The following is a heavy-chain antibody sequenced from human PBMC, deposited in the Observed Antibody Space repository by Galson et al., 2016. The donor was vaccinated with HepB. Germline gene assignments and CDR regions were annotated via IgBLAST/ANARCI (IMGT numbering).Heavy chain of an antibody. V-gene: IGHV1-69*13. CDR1: GGTFSSYG. Sequence: SVKVSCKASGGTFSSYGISWVRQAPGEGPEWMGEIIPMFGTTDYAPKFQGRVSITADESTRTAYMELRSLRSEDTAVYFCARDTIGGFGGGTPGPLAPHYFDYWGQGTLVTVSS. J-gene: IGHJ4*02. D-gene: IGHD5-24*01. CDR2: IIPMFGTT. CDR3: ARDTIGGFGGGTPGPLAPHYFDY.